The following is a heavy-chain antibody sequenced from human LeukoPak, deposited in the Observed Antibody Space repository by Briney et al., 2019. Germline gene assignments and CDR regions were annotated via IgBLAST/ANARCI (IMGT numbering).Heavy chain of an antibody. D-gene: IGHD2-2*01. CDR2: ISSDGSST. Sequence: GGSLRLSCAASGFTFSSYWVHWVRQAPGKGLVWVSRISSDGSSTSYADSVKGRFTISRDNAKKTLYLQMNSLRAEDTAVYYCAIALPPRISTPWKWGQGTLVTVSS. CDR1: GFTFSSYW. CDR3: AIALPPRISTPWK. V-gene: IGHV3-74*01. J-gene: IGHJ4*02.